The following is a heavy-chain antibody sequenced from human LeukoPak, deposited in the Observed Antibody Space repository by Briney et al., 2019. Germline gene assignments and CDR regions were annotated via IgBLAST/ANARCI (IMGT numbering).Heavy chain of an antibody. Sequence: SETLSLTCTVSGGSISSYYWSWIRQPPGKGLEWIGYIYYNGNTNYNPSLKSRVTISVDTSKNQFSLKLSSVTAADTAVYYCACRIAVAGTNWFDPWGQGTLVTVSS. CDR1: GGSISSYY. J-gene: IGHJ5*02. V-gene: IGHV4-59*12. D-gene: IGHD6-19*01. CDR3: ACRIAVAGTNWFDP. CDR2: IYYNGNT.